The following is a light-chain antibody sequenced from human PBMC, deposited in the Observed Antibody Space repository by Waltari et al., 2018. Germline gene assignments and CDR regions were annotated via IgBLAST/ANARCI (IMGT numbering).Light chain of an antibody. CDR3: QQGDSVPPT. Sequence: DVQMTQSPSSVSASVGDRVTITCRASQDISSALAWYQQKPGDAPNLLIYAASTRHAGVPSRFRGSGSVTDFTLTIFSLQPEDFATYFCQQGDSVPPTFGQGTTVEIK. CDR2: AAS. J-gene: IGKJ1*01. CDR1: QDISSA. V-gene: IGKV1-12*01.